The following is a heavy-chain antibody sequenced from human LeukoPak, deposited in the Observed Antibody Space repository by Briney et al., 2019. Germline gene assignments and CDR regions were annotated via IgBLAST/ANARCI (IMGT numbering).Heavy chain of an antibody. CDR2: MHPNSGNT. V-gene: IGHV1-8*01. CDR1: GYTFTSYV. CDR3: ARAYYDYVWGSYRYTDWFDP. D-gene: IGHD3-16*02. Sequence: ASVNVSCKASGYTFTSYVINWVRQATGQGLEWMGWMHPNSGNTGYAQKCQGRVTMTRNTSISTAYMELSSLRSEDTAVYYCARAYYDYVWGSYRYTDWFDPWGQGTLVTVSS. J-gene: IGHJ5*02.